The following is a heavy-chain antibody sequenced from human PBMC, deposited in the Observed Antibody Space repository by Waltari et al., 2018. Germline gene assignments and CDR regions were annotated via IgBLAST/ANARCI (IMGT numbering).Heavy chain of an antibody. Sequence: QVQLQESGPGLVKPSQTLSLTCTGSGGSIRSGSYYWSWIRQPAGKGLEWIGRIYTSGTTTSTPARKSRVTISVDTSKNHFSLKLSSVTAADTAVYYCAGNTYYYDSSGYYLAFDIWGQGTMVTVSS. CDR3: AGNTYYYDSSGYYLAFDI. J-gene: IGHJ3*02. CDR2: IYTSGTT. D-gene: IGHD3-22*01. V-gene: IGHV4-61*02. CDR1: GGSIRSGSYY.